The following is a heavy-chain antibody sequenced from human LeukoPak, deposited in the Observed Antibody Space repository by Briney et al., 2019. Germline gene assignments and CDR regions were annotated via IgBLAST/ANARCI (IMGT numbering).Heavy chain of an antibody. CDR3: ARSSEGRYYYDSSGYSYYYYYMDV. D-gene: IGHD3-22*01. CDR1: GGSISSYY. V-gene: IGHV4-59*01. Sequence: SETLSLTCTVSGGSISSYYWSWIRQPPGKGLEWIGYIYYSGSTSYNPSLKSRVTISVDTSKNQFSLRLNSVTAADTAVYYCARSSEGRYYYDSSGYSYYYYYMDVWGKGTTVTISS. J-gene: IGHJ6*03. CDR2: IYYSGST.